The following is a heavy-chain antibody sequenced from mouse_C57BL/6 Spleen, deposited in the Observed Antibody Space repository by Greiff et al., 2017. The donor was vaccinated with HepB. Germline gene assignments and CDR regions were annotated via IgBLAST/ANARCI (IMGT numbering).Heavy chain of an antibody. Sequence: VQLQQSGAELVKPGASVKLSCKASGYTFTEYTIHWVKQRSGQGLEWIGWFYPGSGSIKYNEKFKDKATLTADKSSSTVYMELSRLTSEDSAVYFCERHEEGSYDYGSSHWYFDVWGTGTTVTVSS. D-gene: IGHD1-1*01. CDR2: FYPGSGSI. V-gene: IGHV1-62-2*01. CDR1: GYTFTEYT. J-gene: IGHJ1*03. CDR3: ERHEEGSYDYGSSHWYFDV.